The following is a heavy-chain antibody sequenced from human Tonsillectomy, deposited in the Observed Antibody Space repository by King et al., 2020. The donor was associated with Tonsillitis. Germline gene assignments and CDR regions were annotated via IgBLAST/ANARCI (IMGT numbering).Heavy chain of an antibody. CDR3: ANLLRFLEWLSLRTDAFDI. J-gene: IGHJ3*02. CDR1: GFTFSSYG. Sequence: QLVESGGGVVQPGRSLRLSCAASGFTFSSYGMHWVRQAPGKGLEWVAVISYDGSNKYYADSVKGRFTISRDNSKNTLYLQMNSLRAEDTAVYYCANLLRFLEWLSLRTDAFDIWGQGTMVTVSS. V-gene: IGHV3-30*18. D-gene: IGHD3-3*01. CDR2: ISYDGSNK.